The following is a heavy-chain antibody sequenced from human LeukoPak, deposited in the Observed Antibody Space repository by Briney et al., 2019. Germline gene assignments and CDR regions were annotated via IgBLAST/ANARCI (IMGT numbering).Heavy chain of an antibody. J-gene: IGHJ6*03. CDR3: ARDRGDGNYYYMDV. D-gene: IGHD3-10*01. V-gene: IGHV4-61*02. CDR2: IYTSGST. Sequence: SETLSLTCTVSGGSIRSDSYYWSWIRQPAGKGLEWIGRIYTSGSTNYNPSLKSRVTISIDTSKNQFSLKLSSVTAADTAVYYCARDRGDGNYYYMDVWGKGTTVTISS. CDR1: GGSIRSDSYY.